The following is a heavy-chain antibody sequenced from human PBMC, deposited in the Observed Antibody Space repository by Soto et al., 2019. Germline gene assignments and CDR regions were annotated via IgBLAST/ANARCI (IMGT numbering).Heavy chain of an antibody. V-gene: IGHV1-69*02. CDR2: IIPILGIA. CDR3: ARMGYCSGGSCYSGWVGY. J-gene: IGHJ4*02. D-gene: IGHD2-15*01. Sequence: QVQLVQSGAEVKKPGSSVKVSCKASGGTFSSYTISWVRQAPGQGLEWMGRIIPILGIANYAQKFQGRVTITADKSPSTGYMELSSLRSEDTAVYYCARMGYCSGGSCYSGWVGYWGQGTLVTVSS. CDR1: GGTFSSYT.